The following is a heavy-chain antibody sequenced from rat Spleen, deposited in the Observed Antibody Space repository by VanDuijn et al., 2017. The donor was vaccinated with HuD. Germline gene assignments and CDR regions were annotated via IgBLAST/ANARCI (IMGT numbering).Heavy chain of an antibody. CDR1: GLSLSSTS. CDR2: IWTGGST. D-gene: IGHD1-1*01. V-gene: IGHV2-47*01. Sequence: QVQLKESGPGLAQPSQTLSLTCTVSGLSLSSTSVTWIRQPPGKGLEWMGVIWTGGSTDYNSALKSRLSISRDTSKSQVLLKMNSLQTEDTAMYFCARDRLQWFDYWGQGVMVTVSS. CDR3: ARDRLQWFDY. J-gene: IGHJ2*01.